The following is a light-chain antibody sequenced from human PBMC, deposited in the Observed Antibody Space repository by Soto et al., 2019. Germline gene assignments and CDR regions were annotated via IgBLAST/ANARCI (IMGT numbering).Light chain of an antibody. CDR1: QSISSY. CDR3: QQSSSSPWT. J-gene: IGKJ1*01. V-gene: IGKV1-39*01. Sequence: DLQMTQSPSSLSASVGDRVSITCRASQSISSYLNWYQQKPGKAPKLLIYAAFTLQTGVSSRFIGSGSGTDFTLTINSRQPEEFATYCCQQSSSSPWTFGQGTKVEIK. CDR2: AAF.